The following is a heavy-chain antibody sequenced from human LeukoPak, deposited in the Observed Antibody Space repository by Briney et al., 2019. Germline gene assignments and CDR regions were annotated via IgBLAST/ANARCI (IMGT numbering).Heavy chain of an antibody. Sequence: ASVKVSCKASGYAFTCYYMHWVRQAPGQGLEWMGWINPNSGGTNYAQKFQGRVTMTRDTSISTAYMELSRLRSDDTAVYYCARTGYSSSWYDYWGQGTLVTVSS. CDR3: ARTGYSSSWYDY. J-gene: IGHJ4*02. CDR1: GYAFTCYY. D-gene: IGHD6-13*01. V-gene: IGHV1-2*02. CDR2: INPNSGGT.